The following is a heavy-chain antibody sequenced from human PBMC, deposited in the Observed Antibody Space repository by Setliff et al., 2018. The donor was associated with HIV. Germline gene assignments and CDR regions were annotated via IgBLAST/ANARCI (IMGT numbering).Heavy chain of an antibody. CDR2: IHSSGST. CDR1: GGSISGYH. J-gene: IGHJ6*03. Sequence: SETLSLTCTVSGGSISGYHWSWIRQPAVKGLEWIGRIHSSGSTNYNPSLQSRITMSVDTSKNQFSLKLNSVTAADTAVYYCAREGWSDHYYYYMDVWDKGTTVTVSS. V-gene: IGHV4-4*07. CDR3: AREGWSDHYYYYMDV. D-gene: IGHD2-15*01.